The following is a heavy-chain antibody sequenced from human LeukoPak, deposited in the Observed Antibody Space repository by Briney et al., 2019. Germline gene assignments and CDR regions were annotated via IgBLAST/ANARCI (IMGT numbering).Heavy chain of an antibody. CDR3: ARSSRGVIGLLDY. D-gene: IGHD3-10*01. CDR1: GYTFSDYT. CDR2: INTNTGNP. Sequence: ASVKVSCKASGYTFSDYTINWVRQAPGQGLEWMGWINTNTGNPTYARDFRGRFVLSVDTSVNTAYLEISGLKTEDTAVYYCARSSRGVIGLLDYWGQGALVAVSS. J-gene: IGHJ4*02. V-gene: IGHV7-4-1*01.